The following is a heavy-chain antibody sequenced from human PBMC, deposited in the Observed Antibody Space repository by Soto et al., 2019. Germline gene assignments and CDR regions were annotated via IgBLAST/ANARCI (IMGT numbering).Heavy chain of an antibody. CDR2: ISSSGSTI. CDR3: ARSSGSYGMDV. CDR1: GFTFSSYE. J-gene: IGHJ6*02. Sequence: EVQLVVSGGGLVQPGGSLRLSCAASGFTFSSYEMNWVRQAPGKWLVWVSYISSSGSTIYYADSVKGRFTISRDNAKNSLYLQMNSRRAEDTAVYYCARSSGSYGMDVWGQGTTVTVSS. V-gene: IGHV3-48*03. D-gene: IGHD3-10*01.